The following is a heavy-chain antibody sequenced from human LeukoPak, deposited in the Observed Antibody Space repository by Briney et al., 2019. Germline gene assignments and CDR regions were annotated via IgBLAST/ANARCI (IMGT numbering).Heavy chain of an antibody. CDR1: GGSVSSYY. V-gene: IGHV4-4*07. D-gene: IGHD1-26*01. Sequence: SESLSLAWTVSGGSVSSYYWSWIRQPAGEGLEWIGRIYISGSTNYNPSLKSRASMSAHPSTNQFSLKLISVPPTDPATIYCARGEAYWGQGTLVTVPS. J-gene: IGHJ4*02. CDR3: ARGEAY. CDR2: IYISGST.